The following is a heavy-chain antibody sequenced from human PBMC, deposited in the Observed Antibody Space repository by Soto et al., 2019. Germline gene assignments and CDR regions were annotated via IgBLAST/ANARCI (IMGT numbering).Heavy chain of an antibody. CDR3: AXXXXXXVAGWSLGWFDP. J-gene: IGHJ5*02. CDR2: IWLDGSNK. CDR1: GFSFRXYG. Sequence: QVXLVXSGGGVVXPGRSXXLSCAASGFSFRXYGMHWVXXXPXXXLGLVAIIWLDGSNKYYADSVKGRFTISRDDSKNTLYLQMNNLRVEDXAVXYCAXXXXXXVAGWSLGWFDPWGQGTLVTVSS. V-gene: IGHV3-33*01. D-gene: IGHD6-19*01.